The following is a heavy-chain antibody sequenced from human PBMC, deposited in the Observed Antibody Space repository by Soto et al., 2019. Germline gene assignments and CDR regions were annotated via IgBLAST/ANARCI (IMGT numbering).Heavy chain of an antibody. CDR3: ARTSGVVPAAHIWFDP. CDR1: GYTFTGYY. J-gene: IGHJ5*02. Sequence: ASVKVSCKASGYTFTGYYMHWVRQAPGQGLEWMGWINPNSGGTNYAQKFQGWVTMTRDTSISTAYMELSRLRSDDTAVYYCARTSGVVPAAHIWFDPWGQGTLVTVSS. D-gene: IGHD2-2*01. V-gene: IGHV1-2*04. CDR2: INPNSGGT.